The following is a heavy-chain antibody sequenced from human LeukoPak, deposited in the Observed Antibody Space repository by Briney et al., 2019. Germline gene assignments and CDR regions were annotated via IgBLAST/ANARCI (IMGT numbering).Heavy chain of an antibody. Sequence: PGGSLRLSCTASGLTFSTSGFNWVRQAPGKGLEWVASIGPTGSDRYHADSIKGRFTISRDNANNFLYLQMNSLRAEDTAVYYCAKGVATGDPFDYWGQGTLVTVSS. CDR3: AKGVATGDPFDY. CDR2: IGPTGSDR. J-gene: IGHJ4*02. CDR1: GLTFSTSG. D-gene: IGHD5-12*01. V-gene: IGHV3-21*04.